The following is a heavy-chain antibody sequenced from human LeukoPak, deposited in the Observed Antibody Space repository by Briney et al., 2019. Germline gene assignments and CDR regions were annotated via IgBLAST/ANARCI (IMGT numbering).Heavy chain of an antibody. CDR3: AKDRDYDFWSGYYWDN. Sequence: PGGSLRLSCAASGFTFSSYAMSWVRQAPGRGLEWVSSISGSGGSTYYADSVKGRFTISRDNSKDTLYLQMHSLRGKDTAVYFCAKDRDYDFWSGYYWDNWGQGTLVTVSS. J-gene: IGHJ4*02. V-gene: IGHV3-23*01. D-gene: IGHD3-3*01. CDR2: ISGSGGST. CDR1: GFTFSSYA.